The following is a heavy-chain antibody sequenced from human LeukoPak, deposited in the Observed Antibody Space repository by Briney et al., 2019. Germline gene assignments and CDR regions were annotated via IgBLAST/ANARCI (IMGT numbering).Heavy chain of an antibody. D-gene: IGHD6-13*01. J-gene: IGHJ4*02. Sequence: SETLSLTCAVYGGSFSGYYWSWIRQPPGKGLEWIGEINHSGSTNYNPSLKSRVTISVDTSKNQFSLKLSSVTAADTAVYYCATGSVRYSASWYSQEGDYWGXXTXVTVSS. V-gene: IGHV4-34*01. CDR1: GGSFSGYY. CDR2: INHSGST. CDR3: ATGSVRYSASWYSQEGDY.